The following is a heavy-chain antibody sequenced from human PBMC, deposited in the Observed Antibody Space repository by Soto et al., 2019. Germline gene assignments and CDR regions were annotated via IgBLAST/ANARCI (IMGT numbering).Heavy chain of an antibody. CDR2: IYYSGST. Sequence: SLTCTVSGGSISSGGYYWGWIRQHPGKGLEWIGYIYYSGSTYYNPPLKSRITISVDTSKNQFSLKLSSVTAADTAVYYCARGPYYDRSGAPDDYWGQGTLVTVSS. V-gene: IGHV4-31*03. CDR3: ARGPYYDRSGAPDDY. D-gene: IGHD3-22*01. J-gene: IGHJ4*02. CDR1: GGSISSGGYY.